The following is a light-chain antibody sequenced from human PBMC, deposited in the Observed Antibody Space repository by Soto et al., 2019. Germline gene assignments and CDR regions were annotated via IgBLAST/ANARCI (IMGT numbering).Light chain of an antibody. J-gene: IGLJ1*01. CDR3: SSYRNGGPFR. V-gene: IGLV2-14*01. CDR2: EVS. CDR1: SSDVGGYNY. Sequence: QSALTQPASVSGSPGQSIAISCTGTSSDVGGYNYVSWYQQLPGKAPKLLISEVSNRPSGVSHRFSGSKSGNTASLTRSGLQAEDEADYYCSSYRNGGPFRVGTGAQLAVL.